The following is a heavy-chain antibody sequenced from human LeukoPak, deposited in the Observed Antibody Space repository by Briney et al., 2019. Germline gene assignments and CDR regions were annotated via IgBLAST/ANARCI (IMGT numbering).Heavy chain of an antibody. V-gene: IGHV3-7*01. J-gene: IGHJ4*02. D-gene: IGHD3-22*01. CDR2: IKYDGSLK. Sequence: GGSLRLSCVASGFSFSSHWMAWVRQAPGKGLEWVANIKYDGSLKFYVDSVKGRFTISRDNAKNSPYLEMNSLRADDTAVYFCASSHDSSGNDWGQGTMVTVSS. CDR3: ASSHDSSGND. CDR1: GFSFSSHW.